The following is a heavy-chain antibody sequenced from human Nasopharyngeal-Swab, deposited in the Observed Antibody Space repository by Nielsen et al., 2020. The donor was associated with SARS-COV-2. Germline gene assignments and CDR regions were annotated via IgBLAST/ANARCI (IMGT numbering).Heavy chain of an antibody. V-gene: IGHV3-30*03. CDR3: ARDLRDIDY. D-gene: IGHD2-21*02. CDR2: ISYDGSNK. J-gene: IGHJ4*02. CDR1: GFTFSSYG. Sequence: GESLKISCAASGFTFSSYGMHWVRQAPGKGLEWVAVISYDGSNKYYADSVKGRFTISRDNSKNTLYLQMNSQRAEDTAVYYCARDLRDIDYWGQGTLVTVSS.